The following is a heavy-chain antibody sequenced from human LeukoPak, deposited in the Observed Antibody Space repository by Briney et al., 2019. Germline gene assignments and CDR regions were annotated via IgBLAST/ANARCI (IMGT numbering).Heavy chain of an antibody. D-gene: IGHD6-19*01. V-gene: IGHV3-21*01. J-gene: IGHJ3*02. CDR1: GFTFNSYS. CDR2: ISSSSRFI. CDR3: ARGRVGQWLVDAFDI. Sequence: KPGGSLRLSCAASGFTFNSYSMNWFRQAPGKGLEWVSSISSSSRFIYYADSVKGRFTVSRDNAKNSLYLQMNSLRAKDTAVYYCARGRVGQWLVDAFDIWGQGTMVTVSS.